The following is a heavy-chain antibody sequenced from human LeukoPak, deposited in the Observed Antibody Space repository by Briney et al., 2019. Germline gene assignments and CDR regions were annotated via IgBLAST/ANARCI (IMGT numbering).Heavy chain of an antibody. CDR2: ITHSGST. V-gene: IGHV4-34*01. CDR1: GGSFSNYY. D-gene: IGHD5-12*01. CDR3: AWLPSY. Sequence: PSETLSLTCAVYGGSFSNYYWSWIRQSPGKGLEWIGEITHSGSTNYNPSLKSRVTISVDTSKNQLSLKLSSVTAADTAVYYCAWLPSYWGQGTQVTVSS. J-gene: IGHJ4*02.